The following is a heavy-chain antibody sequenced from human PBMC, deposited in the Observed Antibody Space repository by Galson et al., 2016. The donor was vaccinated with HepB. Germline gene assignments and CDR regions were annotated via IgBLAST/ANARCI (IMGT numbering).Heavy chain of an antibody. CDR1: GYYFANYW. D-gene: IGHD2-15*01. V-gene: IGHV5-51*01. Sequence: QSGAEVKQPGESLKISCKGSGYYFANYWVAWVRQMPGKGLEWMGIIYPADSETRYSPSFQGQATIPADKSINTAYLQWSSLKASDSATYYCARPGLARKHCSGSRRYFSFHYWGQGTLVAVSS. CDR3: ARPGLARKHCSGSRRYFSFHY. J-gene: IGHJ4*02. CDR2: IYPADSET.